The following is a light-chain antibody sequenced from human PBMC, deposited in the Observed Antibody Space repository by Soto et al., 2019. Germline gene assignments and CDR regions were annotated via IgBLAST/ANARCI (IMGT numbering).Light chain of an antibody. CDR1: SGDIGNYDI. CDR3: CSYAGGGAWV. Sequence: QSVLTQPASVSGSPGQSITISCTGSSGDIGNYDIVSWYQQIPGKAPQLMIFEVSRRPSRVSDRFSGSKSGNTASLTISGLQAEDEGDFYCCSYAGGGAWVFGGGTKLTVL. CDR2: EVS. J-gene: IGLJ3*02. V-gene: IGLV2-23*02.